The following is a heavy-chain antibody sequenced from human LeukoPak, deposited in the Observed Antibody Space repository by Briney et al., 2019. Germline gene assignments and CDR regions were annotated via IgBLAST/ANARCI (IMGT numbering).Heavy chain of an antibody. Sequence: GESLKISCKGSGYSFSNYYIDWVRQMPGKGLEWMGVMYPGGSDIRYSPSFQGQVTISADKSIDTAYPQWSSLKVSDSAMYYCASRTGSYYPFDSWGQGTLVTVSS. CDR3: ASRTGSYYPFDS. J-gene: IGHJ4*02. V-gene: IGHV5-51*01. CDR2: MYPGGSDI. D-gene: IGHD1-26*01. CDR1: GYSFSNYY.